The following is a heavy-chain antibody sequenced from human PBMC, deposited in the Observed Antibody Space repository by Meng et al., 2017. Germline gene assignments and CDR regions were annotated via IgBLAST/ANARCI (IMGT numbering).Heavy chain of an antibody. V-gene: IGHV3-74*01. CDR3: ARVRDYVWGSYHGLDY. CDR1: GFTFSSYW. J-gene: IGHJ4*02. Sequence: GESLKISCAASGFTFSSYWMHWVRQAPGKGLVWVSRINSDGSNTSYADSVKGRFTISRDNAKNTLYLQMNSLRAEDTAVYYCARVRDYVWGSYHGLDYWGQGTLVTVSS. CDR2: INSDGSNT. D-gene: IGHD3-16*02.